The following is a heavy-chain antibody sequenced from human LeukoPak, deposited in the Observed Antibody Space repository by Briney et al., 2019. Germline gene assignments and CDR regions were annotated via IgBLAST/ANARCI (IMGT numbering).Heavy chain of an antibody. CDR3: AKGYCSGGSCRLIFDY. Sequence: PGGSLRLSCAASGFTFSSYAMSWVRQAPGKGLEWVSAISGSGGSTYYADSVKGRFTISRDNSKNTLYLQMNSLRAEDTAVYYCAKGYCSGGSCRLIFDYWGQGTLVTVSS. CDR1: GFTFSSYA. J-gene: IGHJ4*02. V-gene: IGHV3-23*01. CDR2: ISGSGGST. D-gene: IGHD2-15*01.